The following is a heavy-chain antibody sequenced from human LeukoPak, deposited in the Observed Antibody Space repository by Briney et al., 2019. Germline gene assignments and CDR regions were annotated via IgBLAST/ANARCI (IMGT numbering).Heavy chain of an antibody. CDR2: MYYSGST. CDR3: ARPYYYDSRIDL. Sequence: SETPSLTCTVSGGSISSGDYYWSWIRQPPGKGLEWIAYMYYSGSTYYNPSLKSRVTMSADTSKNQLSLKLSSVTAADTAVYYCARPYYYDSRIDLWGQGILVTVSS. V-gene: IGHV4-30-4*01. CDR1: GGSISSGDYY. D-gene: IGHD3-22*01. J-gene: IGHJ5*02.